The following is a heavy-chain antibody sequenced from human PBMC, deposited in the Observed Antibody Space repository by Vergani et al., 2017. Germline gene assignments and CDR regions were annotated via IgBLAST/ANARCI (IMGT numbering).Heavy chain of an antibody. CDR1: GGSFSGYY. CDR3: ARAIRNDYYYMDV. D-gene: IGHD2-2*02. Sequence: QVQLQQWGAGLLKPSETLSLTCAVYGGSFSGYYWSWIRQHPGKGLEWIGYIYYSGSTYYNPSLKSRVTISVDTSKNQFSLKLSSVTAADTAVYYCARAIRNDYYYMDVWGKGTTVTVSS. CDR2: IYYSGST. J-gene: IGHJ6*03. V-gene: IGHV4-34*01.